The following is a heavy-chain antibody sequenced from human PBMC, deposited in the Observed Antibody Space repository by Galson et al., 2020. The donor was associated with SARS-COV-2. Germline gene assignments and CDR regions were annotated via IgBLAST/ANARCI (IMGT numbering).Heavy chain of an antibody. J-gene: IGHJ5*02. Sequence: SETLSLTCTVSGGSVSNYYWSWIRQPPGKGLEWIGYMYYNGATNYSPSLKRRVTISLDTSQNKLSLKVDSVTAADTATYYCARLSCSSNHCVSFDPWGQGTLVTVSS. CDR3: ARLSCSSNHCVSFDP. CDR1: GGSVSNYY. V-gene: IGHV4-59*02. D-gene: IGHD2-2*01. CDR2: MYYNGAT.